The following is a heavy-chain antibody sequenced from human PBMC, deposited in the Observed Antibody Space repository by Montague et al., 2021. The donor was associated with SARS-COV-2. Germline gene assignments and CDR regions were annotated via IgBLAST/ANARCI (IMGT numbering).Heavy chain of an antibody. Sequence: SLSLSCAASGFTFSSYAMHWVRQAPGKGLEWVAVISYDGSNKYYADSVKGRFTISRDNSKNTLYLQMNSLRAGDMAVYYCASEDIVVVMGAFDIWGQGTMVTVSS. CDR2: ISYDGSNK. CDR3: ASEDIVVVMGAFDI. D-gene: IGHD2-2*01. V-gene: IGHV3-30*04. J-gene: IGHJ3*02. CDR1: GFTFSSYA.